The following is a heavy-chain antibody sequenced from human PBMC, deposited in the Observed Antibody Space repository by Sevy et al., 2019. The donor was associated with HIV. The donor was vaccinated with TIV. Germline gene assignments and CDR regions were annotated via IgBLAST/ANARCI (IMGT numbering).Heavy chain of an antibody. D-gene: IGHD4-17*01. CDR2: IWYDGNNQ. Sequence: GGSLRLSCVASGFAFSDYDMHWVRQAPGKGLEWVAVIWYDGNNQHYADSVRGRFTISRDNSKNTLYLQLGSLRAEDTAVYYCARDPRIFGDYLLTYFDYWGQGVLVTVSS. J-gene: IGHJ4*02. V-gene: IGHV3-33*01. CDR3: ARDPRIFGDYLLTYFDY. CDR1: GFAFSDYD.